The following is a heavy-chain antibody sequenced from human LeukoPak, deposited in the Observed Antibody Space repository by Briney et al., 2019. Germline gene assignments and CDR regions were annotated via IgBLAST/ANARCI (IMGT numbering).Heavy chain of an antibody. V-gene: IGHV3-53*04. CDR1: GFTVSSNY. Sequence: GGSLRLSCAASGFTVSSNYMSWVRQAPGKGLEGVSVIYNGGSTYYAHSVKGRFTISRHNSKNTLYLQMNSLRAEDTAVYYCARLLMDVRYYYGMDVWGQGTTVTVSS. CDR3: ARLLMDVRYYYGMDV. D-gene: IGHD2-8*01. CDR2: IYNGGST. J-gene: IGHJ6*02.